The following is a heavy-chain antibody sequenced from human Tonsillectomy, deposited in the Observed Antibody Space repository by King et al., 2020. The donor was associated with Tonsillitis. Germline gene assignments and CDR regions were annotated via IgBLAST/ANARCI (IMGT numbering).Heavy chain of an antibody. V-gene: IGHV3-11*01. Sequence: QLVQSGGGLVKPGGSLRLSCAASGFTFSDYYMSWIRQAPGKGLEWGSYITSSGGTTYYADSVKGRFTISRDNAPNSLYLQMNSLRAEDTAVYYCARRGVVAAGSGGVYFQHWGQGTLVTVSS. CDR2: ITSSGGTT. CDR3: ARRGVVAAGSGGVYFQH. CDR1: GFTFSDYY. J-gene: IGHJ1*01. D-gene: IGHD2-2*01.